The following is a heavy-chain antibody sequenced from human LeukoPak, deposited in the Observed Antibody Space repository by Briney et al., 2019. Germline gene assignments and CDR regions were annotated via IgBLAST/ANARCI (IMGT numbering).Heavy chain of an antibody. D-gene: IGHD2-2*01. J-gene: IGHJ6*03. Sequence: PGGSLRLSCAASGFTFSDYYISWIRQAPGKGLEWVSYISSSGSTIYYADSVKGRFTISRDNAKNSLYLQMNSLRAEGTAVYYCARVVVVVVPAARTYYYYYMDVWGKGTTVTVSS. CDR3: ARVVVVVVPAARTYYYYYMDV. CDR2: ISSSGSTI. V-gene: IGHV3-11*01. CDR1: GFTFSDYY.